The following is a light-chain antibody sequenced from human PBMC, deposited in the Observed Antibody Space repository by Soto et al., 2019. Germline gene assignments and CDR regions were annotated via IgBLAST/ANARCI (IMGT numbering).Light chain of an antibody. Sequence: QSVLTQPPSASGTPGQRVTISCSGGSSNIGSNTVNWYQQLPGTAPKLLFYSNNQRPSGVPDRFSGSKSGTSASLAISGLQSEDEADYYCATWDASLNGYVFGTGTKVTVL. V-gene: IGLV1-44*01. CDR2: SNN. J-gene: IGLJ1*01. CDR1: SSNIGSNT. CDR3: ATWDASLNGYV.